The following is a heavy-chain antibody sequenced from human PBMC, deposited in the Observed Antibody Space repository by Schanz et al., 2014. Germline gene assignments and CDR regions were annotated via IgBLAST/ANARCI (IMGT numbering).Heavy chain of an antibody. CDR1: GFTFSSYS. D-gene: IGHD1-26*01. CDR3: TRVARSPVGHGLDV. CDR2: TRNRANNYFT. V-gene: IGHV3-72*01. Sequence: EVELVESGGGLIQPGGSLRLSCTASGFTFSSYSMDWVRQAPGKGLEWVGRTRNRANNYFTEYAASVKGRFTISRDDSKNSLYLQMSSLKSEDTALYYCTRVARSPVGHGLDVWGQGTTVTVSS. J-gene: IGHJ6*02.